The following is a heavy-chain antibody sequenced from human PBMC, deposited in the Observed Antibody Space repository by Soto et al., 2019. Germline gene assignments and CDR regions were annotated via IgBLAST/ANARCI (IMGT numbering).Heavy chain of an antibody. V-gene: IGHV3-9*01. CDR1: GFFFDNYA. CDR2: LSGNSDIV. J-gene: IGHJ4*02. CDR3: ARYLTAVGATSPFDY. Sequence: PGGSLRLSCVTSGFFFDNYAMHWVRQAPGKGPEWVSGLSGNSDIVAYADSVKGRFTISRDNAKKSLFPQMNSLRAEDTAVYHCARYLTAVGATSPFDYWGQGALVTVSS. D-gene: IGHD1-26*01.